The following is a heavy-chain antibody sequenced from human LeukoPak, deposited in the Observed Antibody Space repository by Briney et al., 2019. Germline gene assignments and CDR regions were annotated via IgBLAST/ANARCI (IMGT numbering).Heavy chain of an antibody. CDR3: AKGVTIFGVVTHYHYMDV. Sequence: GGSLRLSCAASGFTFSSYGMHWVRQAPGKGLEWVAFIRYDGSNKYYADSVKGRFTISRDNSKNTLYLQMNSLRAEDTAVYYCAKGVTIFGVVTHYHYMDVWGKGTTVTVSS. D-gene: IGHD3-3*01. CDR1: GFTFSSYG. CDR2: IRYDGSNK. J-gene: IGHJ6*03. V-gene: IGHV3-30*02.